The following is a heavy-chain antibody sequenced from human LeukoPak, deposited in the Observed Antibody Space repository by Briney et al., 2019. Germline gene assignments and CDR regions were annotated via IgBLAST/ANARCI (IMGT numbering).Heavy chain of an antibody. CDR3: ARDPAAWDY. Sequence: GGSLRLSCAASGFTFSDYWMSWVRQAPGKGLEWMANIKEDGSEKYYVDSVEGRFTVSRDNAKSSLYLQMNSLRPEDTAVYYCARDPAAWDYWGQGTLVTVSS. CDR1: GFTFSDYW. J-gene: IGHJ4*02. CDR2: IKEDGSEK. V-gene: IGHV3-7*01. D-gene: IGHD6-13*01.